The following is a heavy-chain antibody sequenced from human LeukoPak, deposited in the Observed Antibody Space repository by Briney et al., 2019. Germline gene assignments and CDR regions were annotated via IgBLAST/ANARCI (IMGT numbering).Heavy chain of an antibody. Sequence: GGSLRLSSAASGFTFSSYAMSWVRQAPGKGLEWVSAISGSGGSTYYADSVKGRFTISRDNSKNTLYLQMNSLRAEDTAVYYCARDRVRREYSDSSGYRPDAFDIWGQGTMVTVSS. D-gene: IGHD3-22*01. CDR1: GFTFSSYA. CDR2: ISGSGGST. CDR3: ARDRVRREYSDSSGYRPDAFDI. J-gene: IGHJ3*02. V-gene: IGHV3-23*01.